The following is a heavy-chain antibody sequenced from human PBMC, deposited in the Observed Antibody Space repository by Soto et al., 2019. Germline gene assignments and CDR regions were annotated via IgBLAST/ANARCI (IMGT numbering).Heavy chain of an antibody. CDR1: GFTFSSYA. V-gene: IGHV3-23*01. Sequence: GGSLRLSCAASGFTFSSYAMKWVRQAPGKGLEWVSLIGESGTPTYYADSVKGWVTMTRDTSISTAYMELTRLKSDDTAIYYCARGFYDYGMDFWGQGTTVTVSS. J-gene: IGHJ6*02. CDR3: ARGFYDYGMDF. CDR2: IGESGTPT.